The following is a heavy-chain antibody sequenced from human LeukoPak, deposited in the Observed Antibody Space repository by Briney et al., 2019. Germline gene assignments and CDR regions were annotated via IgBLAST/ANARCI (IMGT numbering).Heavy chain of an antibody. V-gene: IGHV4-59*01. CDR3: AKDILSSRWYGFDY. D-gene: IGHD6-13*01. Sequence: ASETLSLTCIVSGGSISSYYWSWIRQPPGKGLEWSGYIYYSGSTNYNPSLKSRVTISVDTSKNQFSLNLSSVTAADTAVYYCAKDILSSRWYGFDYWGQGTLVTVSS. CDR2: IYYSGST. CDR1: GGSISSYY. J-gene: IGHJ4*02.